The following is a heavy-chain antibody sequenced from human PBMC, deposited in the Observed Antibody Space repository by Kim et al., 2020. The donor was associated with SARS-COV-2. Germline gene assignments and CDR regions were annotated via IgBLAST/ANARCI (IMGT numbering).Heavy chain of an antibody. J-gene: IGHJ6*03. Sequence: GGSLRLSCAASGFTFSSYAMSWVRQAPGKGLEWVSAISGSGGSTYYADSVKGRFTISRDNSKNTLYLQMNSLRAEDTAVYYCAKVTNGYYYYYYMDVWGKGTTVTVSS. CDR3: AKVTNGYYYYYYMDV. CDR1: GFTFSSYA. V-gene: IGHV3-23*01. CDR2: ISGSGGST. D-gene: IGHD4-17*01.